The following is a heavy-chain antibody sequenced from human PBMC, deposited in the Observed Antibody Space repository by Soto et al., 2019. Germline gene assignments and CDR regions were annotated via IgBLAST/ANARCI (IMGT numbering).Heavy chain of an antibody. CDR3: ARDIIATAGTFPPGMDI. CDR1: GYTFTSYY. J-gene: IGHJ6*02. CDR2: INPSGGST. V-gene: IGHV1-46*01. Sequence: ASVKVSCKASGYTFTSYYMHWVRQAPGQGLEWMGIINPSGGSTSYAQKFQGRVTMTRDTSTSTVYMELSSLRSEDTAVYYCARDIIATAGTFPPGMDIWGQGTMVTVSS. D-gene: IGHD6-13*01.